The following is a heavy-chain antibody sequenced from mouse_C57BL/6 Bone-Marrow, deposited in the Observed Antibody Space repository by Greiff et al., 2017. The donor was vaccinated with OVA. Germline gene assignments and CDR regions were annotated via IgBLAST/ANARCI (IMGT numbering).Heavy chain of an antibody. CDR2: IHPSDSDT. CDR3: AIGNYYGSSTAY. J-gene: IGHJ3*01. D-gene: IGHD1-1*01. V-gene: IGHV1-74*01. Sequence: VQLQQPGAELVKPGASVKVSCKASGYTFTSYWMHWVKQRPGQGLEWIGRIHPSDSDTNYNQQFKGKATLTVDKSSSTAYMQLSSLTSEDSAVYYCAIGNYYGSSTAYWGQGTLVTVSA. CDR1: GYTFTSYW.